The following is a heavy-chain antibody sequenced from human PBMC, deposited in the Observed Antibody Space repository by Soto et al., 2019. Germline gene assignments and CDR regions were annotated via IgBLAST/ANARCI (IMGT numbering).Heavy chain of an antibody. CDR3: ARSRPYGDRGRYYYYGMDV. J-gene: IGHJ6*02. D-gene: IGHD4-17*01. CDR1: GYTFTSYG. CDR2: ISAYNGNT. V-gene: IGHV1-18*01. Sequence: ASVKVSCKASGYTFTSYGISWVRQAPGQGLEWMGWISAYNGNTNYAQKLQGRVTMTTDPSTSTAYMELRSLRSDDTAVYYCARSRPYGDRGRYYYYGMDVWGQGTTVTVSS.